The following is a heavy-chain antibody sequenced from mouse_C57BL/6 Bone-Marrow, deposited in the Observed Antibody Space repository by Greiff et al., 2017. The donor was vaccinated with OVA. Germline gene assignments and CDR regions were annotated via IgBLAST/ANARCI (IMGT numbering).Heavy chain of an antibody. CDR2: FHPYNDDT. Sequence: VKLQESGAELVKPGASAKMSCKASGYTFTTYPIEWMKQNHGKSLEWIGNFHPYNDDTKYNEKFKGKATLTVEKSSSTVYLELSRLTSDDSAVYYCARSYYSNDGDAMDYWGQGTSVTVSS. CDR3: ARSYYSNDGDAMDY. J-gene: IGHJ4*01. CDR1: GYTFTTYP. V-gene: IGHV1-47*01. D-gene: IGHD2-5*01.